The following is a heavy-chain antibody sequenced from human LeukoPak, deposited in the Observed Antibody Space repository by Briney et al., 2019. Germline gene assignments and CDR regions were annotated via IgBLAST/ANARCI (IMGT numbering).Heavy chain of an antibody. Sequence: ASVKVSCKASGYTFTSYDINWVRQATGQGLEWMGWMNPNSGNTGYAQKFQGRVTMTRNTSISTAYMELCSLRSEDTAVYYCARGSSGWYVRYYFDYWGQGTLVIVSS. CDR2: MNPNSGNT. V-gene: IGHV1-8*01. CDR3: ARGSSGWYVRYYFDY. J-gene: IGHJ4*02. CDR1: GYTFTSYD. D-gene: IGHD6-19*01.